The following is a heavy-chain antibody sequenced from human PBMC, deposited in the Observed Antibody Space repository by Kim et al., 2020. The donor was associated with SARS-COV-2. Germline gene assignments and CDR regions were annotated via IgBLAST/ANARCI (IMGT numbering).Heavy chain of an antibody. D-gene: IGHD3-3*01. CDR1: GGSISSYY. Sequence: SETLSLTCTVSGGSISSYYWSWIRQPPGKGLEWIGYIYYSGSTNYNPSLKSRVTISVDTSQNQFSLKLSSVTAADTAVYYCAREGYYDFWSGYQLYGMDVWGQGTTVTVSS. V-gene: IGHV4-59*01. J-gene: IGHJ6*02. CDR2: IYYSGST. CDR3: AREGYYDFWSGYQLYGMDV.